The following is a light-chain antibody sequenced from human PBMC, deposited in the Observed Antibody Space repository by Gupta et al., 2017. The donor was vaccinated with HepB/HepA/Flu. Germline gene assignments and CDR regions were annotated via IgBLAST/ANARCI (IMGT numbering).Light chain of an antibody. Sequence: DIQMTQSPSFLSASVGDRGTITCRASPGIDVDFNWYHQEPGKAPKLLIFKASLLQTGVPSRFSGSGSGTDFTLTISSLQPEDFGTYFCQQGLLLPLTFGGGTKVEIK. CDR1: PGIDVD. J-gene: IGKJ4*01. CDR2: KAS. CDR3: QQGLLLPLT. V-gene: IGKV1-39*01.